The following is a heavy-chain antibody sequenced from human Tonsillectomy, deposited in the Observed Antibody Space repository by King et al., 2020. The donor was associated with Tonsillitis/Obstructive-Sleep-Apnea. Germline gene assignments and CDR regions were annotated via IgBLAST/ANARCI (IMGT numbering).Heavy chain of an antibody. V-gene: IGHV4-39*01. CDR2: IYYSGST. CDR3: ARGLYSSGWHYFDY. Sequence: PLQESGPGLVKPSETLSLTCTVSSGSISSSSYYWGWIRQPPGKGLEWIGDIYYSGSTYYNPSLKSRVTMSVDTSKHQFSLKLSSVTAADTAVYYCARGLYSSGWHYFDYWGQGTLVTVSS. CDR1: SGSISSSSYY. J-gene: IGHJ4*02. D-gene: IGHD6-19*01.